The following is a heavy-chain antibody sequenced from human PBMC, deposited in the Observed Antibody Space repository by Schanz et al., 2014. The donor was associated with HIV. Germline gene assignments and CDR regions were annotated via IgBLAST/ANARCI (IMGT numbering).Heavy chain of an antibody. D-gene: IGHD1-26*01. CDR3: ARDSGSYVYFDD. V-gene: IGHV3-30-3*01. J-gene: IGHJ4*02. Sequence: QVQLVESGGGVVQPGRSLRLSCAASRFTFSSYAMHWVRQAAGKGLEWGAVISYDGSNKNYADSVKGRFTISRDNSKNTLYLQMNSLRAEDTAVYYCARDSGSYVYFDDWGQGTLVTVSS. CDR2: ISYDGSNK. CDR1: RFTFSSYA.